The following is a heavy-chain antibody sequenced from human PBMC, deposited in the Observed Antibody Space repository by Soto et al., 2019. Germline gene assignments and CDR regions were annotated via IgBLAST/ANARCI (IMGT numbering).Heavy chain of an antibody. D-gene: IGHD3-22*01. J-gene: IGHJ4*02. CDR2: LYYTGSA. Sequence: PSETLSLTCTVSGGSINSADSYWSWIRQPPGEGLEWIGNLYYTGSAYYNPALKSRLTISVGTSKKQFSLLVTSVTAADTAVYFCARYRYYDRLREYYFDYWGQGIPVTVSS. CDR3: ARYRYYDRLREYYFDY. V-gene: IGHV4-30-4*01. CDR1: GGSINSADSY.